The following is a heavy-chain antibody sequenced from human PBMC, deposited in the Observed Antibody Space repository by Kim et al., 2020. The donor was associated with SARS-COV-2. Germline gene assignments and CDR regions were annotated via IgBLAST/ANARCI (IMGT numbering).Heavy chain of an antibody. Sequence: KSRVTISVDTSKNQFSLKLSSVTAADTAVYYCAREIPITMVRGADDAFDIWGQGTMVTVSS. V-gene: IGHV4-30-2*04. D-gene: IGHD3-10*01. J-gene: IGHJ3*02. CDR3: AREIPITMVRGADDAFDI.